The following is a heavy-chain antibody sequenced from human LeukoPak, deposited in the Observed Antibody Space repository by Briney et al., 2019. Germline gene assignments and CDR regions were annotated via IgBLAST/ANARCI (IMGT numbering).Heavy chain of an antibody. CDR1: GFTFGDYA. D-gene: IGHD3-22*01. V-gene: IGHV3-49*04. Sequence: GGSLRLSCTASGFTFGDYAMSWVRQAPGKGLEWVGFIRSKAYGGTTEYAASVKGRFTISRDDSKSIAYLQMNSLKTEDTAVYYCTRDPISSGATFDYWARGTLVTVSS. J-gene: IGHJ4*02. CDR3: TRDPISSGATFDY. CDR2: IRSKAYGGTT.